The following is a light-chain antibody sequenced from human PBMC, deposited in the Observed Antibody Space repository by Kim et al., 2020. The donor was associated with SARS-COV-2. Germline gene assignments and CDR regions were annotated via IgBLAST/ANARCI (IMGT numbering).Light chain of an antibody. Sequence: GGTSSSTGSSSNIGAGYDVHGDQQLPGTAPKLLIYGNSNRPSGVPDRFSGSKSGTSASLAITGLQAEDEADYYCQSYDSSLSGVVFGGGTQLTVL. CDR3: QSYDSSLSGVV. CDR2: GNS. CDR1: SSNIGAGYD. V-gene: IGLV1-40*01. J-gene: IGLJ2*01.